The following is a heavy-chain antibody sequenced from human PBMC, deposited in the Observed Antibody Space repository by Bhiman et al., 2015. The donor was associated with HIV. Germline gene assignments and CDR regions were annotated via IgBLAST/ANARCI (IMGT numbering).Heavy chain of an antibody. D-gene: IGHD4-11*01. V-gene: IGHV3-7*01. CDR1: GFTFSGYW. J-gene: IGHJ4*02. CDR2: IKQDGSEK. Sequence: EVQLVESGGGLVQPGGSLRLSCAASGFTFSGYWMSWVRQAPGKGLEWVAKIKQDGSEKYFVDSVKGRFTISRDNAKNSLYLQVNSLRAEDTAVYYCAREDRLPFDSWGQGTLVTVSS. CDR3: AREDRLPFDS.